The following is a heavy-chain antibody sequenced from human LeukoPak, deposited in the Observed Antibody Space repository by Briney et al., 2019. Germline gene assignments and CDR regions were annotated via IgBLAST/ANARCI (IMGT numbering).Heavy chain of an antibody. CDR3: ARDNRVLISSSNNFDY. V-gene: IGHV3-21*01. Sequence: GASLRLSCAAAGLTFHNAWTSCVRHAPREGMESHSSISSSSSYIYYADSVKGRSTISRHNAQNSLYLKMSKLRTEDSATYCCARDNRVLISSSNNFDYWCHGTLVTVSS. D-gene: IGHD6-6*01. CDR2: ISSSSSYI. J-gene: IGHJ4*01. CDR1: GLTFHNAW.